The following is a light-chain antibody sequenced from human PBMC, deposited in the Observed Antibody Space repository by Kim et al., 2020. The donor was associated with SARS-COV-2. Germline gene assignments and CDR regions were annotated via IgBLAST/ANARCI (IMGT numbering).Light chain of an antibody. J-gene: IGLJ3*02. V-gene: IGLV3-21*04. Sequence: SYELTQPPSVSVAPGKTARITCGGNNIGSKSVHWYQQKPGQATVLVIYYDSDRPSGIPERFSGSNSGNTATLTISRVEAGDEADYYCQVWDSSSDHPYWV. CDR3: QVWDSSSDHPYWV. CDR2: YDS. CDR1: NIGSKS.